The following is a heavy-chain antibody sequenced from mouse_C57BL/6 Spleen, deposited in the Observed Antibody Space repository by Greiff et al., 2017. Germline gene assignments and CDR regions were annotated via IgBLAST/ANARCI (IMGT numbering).Heavy chain of an antibody. D-gene: IGHD3-2*02. CDR3: ARGELRLPYAMDY. CDR1: GYTFTSYW. CDR2: INPSSGYT. Sequence: VQRVESGAELAKPGASVKLSCKASGYTFTSYWMHWVKQRPGQGLEWIGYINPSSGYTKYNQKFKDKATLTADKSSSTAYMQLSSLTDEDSAVYYCARGELRLPYAMDYWGQGTSVTVSS. V-gene: IGHV1-7*01. J-gene: IGHJ4*01.